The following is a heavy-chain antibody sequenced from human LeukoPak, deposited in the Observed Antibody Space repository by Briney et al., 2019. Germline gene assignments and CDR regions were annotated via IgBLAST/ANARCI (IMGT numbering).Heavy chain of an antibody. Sequence: SEPLSLTCTVSGGSISSGTYYWSWIRQPAGKGLEWIGRIYISGSTNYNPSLKSRVTVSVDTSKNQFSLKLTSVTAADTAIYFCARERLDYWYFDLWGCGTLVTVS. V-gene: IGHV4-61*02. CDR1: GGSISSGTYY. CDR3: ARERLDYWYFDL. CDR2: IYISGST. J-gene: IGHJ2*01. D-gene: IGHD4-11*01.